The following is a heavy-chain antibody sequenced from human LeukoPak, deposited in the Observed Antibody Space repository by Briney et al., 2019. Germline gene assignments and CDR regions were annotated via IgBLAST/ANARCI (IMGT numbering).Heavy chain of an antibody. CDR1: GGSISSHY. D-gene: IGHD3-3*01. CDR2: IYYSGST. V-gene: IGHV4-59*11. J-gene: IGHJ6*03. Sequence: PSETLSLTCTVSGGSISSHYWSWIRQPPGKGLEWIGYIYYSGSTNYNPSLKSRVTISVDTSKNQFSLKLSSVTAADTAVYYCARGNYDFWSGYYLSYYYYYMDAWGKGTTVTVSS. CDR3: ARGNYDFWSGYYLSYYYYYMDA.